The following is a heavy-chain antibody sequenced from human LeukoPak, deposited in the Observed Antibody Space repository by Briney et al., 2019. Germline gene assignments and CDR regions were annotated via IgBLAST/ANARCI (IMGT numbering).Heavy chain of an antibody. Sequence: GGSLRLSCATSGFTFSSSDMTWVRQSPGEGLEWVSLIYSGGDTYYADSAKGRFTISRDNSKNTLYLQMDSLRAEDTAVYYCARVDYGFDPWGQGTLVTVSS. D-gene: IGHD4/OR15-4a*01. J-gene: IGHJ5*02. CDR3: ARVDYGFDP. CDR1: GFTFSSSD. CDR2: IYSGGDT. V-gene: IGHV3-66*01.